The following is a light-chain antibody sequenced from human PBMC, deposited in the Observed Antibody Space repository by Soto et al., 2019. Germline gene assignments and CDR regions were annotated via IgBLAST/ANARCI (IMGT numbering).Light chain of an antibody. CDR2: EVS. V-gene: IGLV2-18*02. Sequence: QSALTQTPSVYGSPGQSVTISCTGTSTDFVSYNRVSWYQQPPGTAPKLMIYEVSKRPSGVPDRFSGSKSGNTASLTISGLQAEDEADYYCDSYTSSRAYVFGIGTKVTVL. CDR1: STDFVSYNR. CDR3: DSYTSSRAYV. J-gene: IGLJ1*01.